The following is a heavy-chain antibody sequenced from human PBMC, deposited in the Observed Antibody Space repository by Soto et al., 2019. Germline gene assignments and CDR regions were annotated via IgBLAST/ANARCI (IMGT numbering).Heavy chain of an antibody. D-gene: IGHD5-18*01. CDR2: IKQGGTET. CDR1: GLSLSNIW. CDR3: ASLDTARVETAGY. J-gene: IGHJ4*02. Sequence: PGGSLRLSCVGSGLSLSNIWTSWVRQAPGKGLEWVANIKQGGTETYYVDSVKGRFTISKDHAKNSLYLQMNSLSVEDTALYYCASLDTARVETAGYWGQGTRVTVSS. V-gene: IGHV3-7*01.